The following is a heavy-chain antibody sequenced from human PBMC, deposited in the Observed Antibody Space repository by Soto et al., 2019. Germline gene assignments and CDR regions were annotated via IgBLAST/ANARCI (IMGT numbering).Heavy chain of an antibody. Sequence: SETLSLTSAVYGGSFSGYYWSWIRQPPGKGLEWIGEINHRGSTNYNPSLKSRVTISVDTSKNQFSLKLSSLTAADAAVDYSPRWGLGETANRHENYYYCDMDFSGQGTTVTVYS. D-gene: IGHD5-18*01. CDR3: PRWGLGETANRHENYYYCDMDF. CDR2: INHRGST. CDR1: GGSFSGYY. J-gene: IGHJ6*02. V-gene: IGHV4-34*01.